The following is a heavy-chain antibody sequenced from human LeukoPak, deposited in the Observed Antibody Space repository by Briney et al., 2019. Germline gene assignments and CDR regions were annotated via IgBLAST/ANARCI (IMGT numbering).Heavy chain of an antibody. J-gene: IGHJ6*03. V-gene: IGHV1-46*01. D-gene: IGHD3-10*01. Sequence: ASVKVSCKASRGTFSSYAISWVRQAPGQGLEWMGIINPSGGSTSYAQKFQGRVTMTRDMSTSTVYMELNSLRSEDTAVYYCARGDYYGSGLDYYYMDVWGKGTTVSVSS. CDR2: INPSGGST. CDR3: ARGDYYGSGLDYYYMDV. CDR1: RGTFSSYA.